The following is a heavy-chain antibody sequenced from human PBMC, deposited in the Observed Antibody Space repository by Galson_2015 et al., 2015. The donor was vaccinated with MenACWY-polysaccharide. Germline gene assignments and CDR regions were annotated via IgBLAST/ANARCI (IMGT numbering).Heavy chain of an antibody. D-gene: IGHD5-24*01. CDR3: AAGTGRDGYTFDF. Sequence: SLRLSCAASGFTFRNYGMHWVRQAPGKGLEWVTVIYYDGSNKYYIDSVRGRFTISRDNSRNTPYLQMNSLRAEDTAVYYCAAGTGRDGYTFDFWGRGTLVTVSS. V-gene: IGHV3-30*12. CDR1: GFTFRNYG. J-gene: IGHJ4*02. CDR2: IYYDGSNK.